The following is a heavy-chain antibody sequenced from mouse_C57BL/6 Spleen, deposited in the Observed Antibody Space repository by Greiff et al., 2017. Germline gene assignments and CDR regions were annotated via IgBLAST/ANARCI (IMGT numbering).Heavy chain of an antibody. V-gene: IGHV3-6*01. D-gene: IGHD2-4*01. CDR2: ISYDGSN. CDR3: ARDDDYVAWFAY. Sequence: EVQRVESGPGLVKPSQSLSLTCSVTGYSITSGYYWNWIRQFPGNKLEWMGYISYDGSNNYNPSLKNRISITRDTSKNQFFLKWNSVTTEDTATYYCARDDDYVAWFAYWGQGTLVTVSA. J-gene: IGHJ3*01. CDR1: GYSITSGYY.